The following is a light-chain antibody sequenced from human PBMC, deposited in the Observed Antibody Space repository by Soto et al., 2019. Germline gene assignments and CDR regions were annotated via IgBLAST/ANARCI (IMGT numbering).Light chain of an antibody. Sequence: QSVLTQPPSASGSPGQSVTISCTGTSSDVGGHNYVSWYQQHPGKAPKLMIYEVTKRPSGVPDRFSGSKSGNTASLTVSGLQAEDEADYYCSSYVGSDIDVTFGGGTKVTVL. J-gene: IGLJ2*01. V-gene: IGLV2-8*01. CDR2: EVT. CDR3: SSYVGSDIDVT. CDR1: SSDVGGHNY.